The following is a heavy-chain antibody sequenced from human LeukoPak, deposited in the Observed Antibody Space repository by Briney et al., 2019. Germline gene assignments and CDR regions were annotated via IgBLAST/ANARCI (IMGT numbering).Heavy chain of an antibody. CDR1: GYTFTGYY. CDR3: ARGGQLDRGYSYGYNL. Sequence: GASVKVSCKASGYTFTGYYMHWVRQAPGQGLEWMGWINPNSGGTNYAQKFQGRVTTTRDTSISTAYMELSRLRSDDTAVYYCARGGQLDRGYSYGYNLWGQGTLVTVSS. D-gene: IGHD5-18*01. CDR2: INPNSGGT. J-gene: IGHJ4*02. V-gene: IGHV1-2*02.